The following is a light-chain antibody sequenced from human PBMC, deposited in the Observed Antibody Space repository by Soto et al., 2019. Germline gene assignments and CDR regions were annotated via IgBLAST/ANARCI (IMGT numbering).Light chain of an antibody. Sequence: QAVVTQEPSLTVSPGGTVTLTCGSSTGAVTSGHYPYWFQQKPGQAPRTLIYDGINKHSWTPARFSGSLLGGKAALTLSGAQPEDEAEYYCLLFYSGVYVFGTGTKLTV. CDR2: DGI. V-gene: IGLV7-46*01. CDR3: LLFYSGVYV. CDR1: TGAVTSGHY. J-gene: IGLJ1*01.